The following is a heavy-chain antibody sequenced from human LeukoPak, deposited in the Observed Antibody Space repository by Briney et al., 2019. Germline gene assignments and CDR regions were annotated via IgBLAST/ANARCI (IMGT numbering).Heavy chain of an antibody. J-gene: IGHJ6*04. D-gene: IGHD2-8*01. CDR1: GGSISSHY. CDR2: IYYSGST. CDR3: ASPPYCPNGVCYGRDV. Sequence: PSETLSLTCTVSGGSISSHYWSWIRQPPGKGIEWIGDIYYSGSTNYIPSLKSRVTISMDTSKNQFSLKLRSVTAADTAVYYCASPPYCPNGVCYGRDVWGKGTTVTVSS. V-gene: IGHV4-59*11.